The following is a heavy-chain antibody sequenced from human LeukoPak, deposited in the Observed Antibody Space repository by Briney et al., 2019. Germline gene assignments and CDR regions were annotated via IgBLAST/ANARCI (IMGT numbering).Heavy chain of an antibody. V-gene: IGHV3-48*04. Sequence: GGSLRLSCAASGFTFSSYSMNWVRQAPGKGLEWVSYISSSSTIYYADSVKGRFTISRDNAKNSLYLQMNSLRAEDTAVYYCAKPYCSGGSCYWFSAFDYWGQGTLVTVSS. CDR1: GFTFSSYS. D-gene: IGHD2-15*01. J-gene: IGHJ4*02. CDR2: ISSSSTI. CDR3: AKPYCSGGSCYWFSAFDY.